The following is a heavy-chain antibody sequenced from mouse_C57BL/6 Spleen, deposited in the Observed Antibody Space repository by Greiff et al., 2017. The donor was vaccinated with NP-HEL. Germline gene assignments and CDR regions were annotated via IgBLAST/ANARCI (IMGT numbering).Heavy chain of an antibody. V-gene: IGHV6-3*01. J-gene: IGHJ1*03. CDR3: TGRSYVWYFDV. CDR2: LRLKSDNYST. CDR1: GFTFSNYW. D-gene: IGHD1-1*01. Sequence: EVMLVESGGGLVQPGGSMKLSCVASGFTFSNYWMNWVRQSPEKGLEWVAQLRLKSDNYSTPYAESVKGRFTISRDESKSSVYLQINNLRAEDTGIYYCTGRSYVWYFDVWGTGTTVTVSS.